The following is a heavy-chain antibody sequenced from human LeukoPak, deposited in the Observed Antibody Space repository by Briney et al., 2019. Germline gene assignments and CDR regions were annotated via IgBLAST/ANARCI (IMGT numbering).Heavy chain of an antibody. Sequence: SETLSLTCTVSGGSISSCYWSWIRQPAGKGLEWIGRIYTSGSTNYNPSLKSRVTMSVDTSKNQFSLKLSSVTAADTAVYYCAREGEVTGWFDPWGQGTLVTVSS. CDR3: AREGEVTGWFDP. CDR1: GGSISSCY. D-gene: IGHD1-20*01. J-gene: IGHJ5*02. V-gene: IGHV4-4*07. CDR2: IYTSGST.